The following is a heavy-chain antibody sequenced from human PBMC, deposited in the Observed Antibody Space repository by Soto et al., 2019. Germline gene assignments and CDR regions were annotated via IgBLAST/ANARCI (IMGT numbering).Heavy chain of an antibody. CDR2: IHMSSGAT. J-gene: IGHJ6*02. V-gene: IGHV3-48*02. Sequence: PGGPLRLSCAASGLTFNGYTMNWVRQAPGKGLEWLSYIHMSSGATYYADSVKGRFTISRDNAKNSLYLQMNSLRDEDTAVYYCARDRAAALLWFGELDGMDVWGQGTTVTVSS. D-gene: IGHD3-10*01. CDR1: GLTFNGYT. CDR3: ARDRAAALLWFGELDGMDV.